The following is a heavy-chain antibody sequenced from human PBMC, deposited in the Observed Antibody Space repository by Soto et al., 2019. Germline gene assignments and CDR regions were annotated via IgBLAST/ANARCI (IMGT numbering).Heavy chain of an antibody. V-gene: IGHV3-23*01. J-gene: IGHJ6*02. CDR2: ISGSGGST. CDR1: GFNFSSYA. CDR3: AKDPSAPYGMDV. Sequence: GGSLRLSCAASGFNFSSYAMSWVRQAPGKELEWVSAISGSGGSTYYADSVKGRFTISRDNSKNTLYLQMNSLRAEDTAVYYCAKDPSAPYGMDVWGQGTTVTDSS.